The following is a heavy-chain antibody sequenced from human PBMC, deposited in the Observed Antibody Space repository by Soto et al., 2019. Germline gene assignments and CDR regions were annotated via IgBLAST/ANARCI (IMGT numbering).Heavy chain of an antibody. CDR3: ARVTAVLRYFET. CDR2: INPNSGGT. V-gene: IGHV1-2*02. D-gene: IGHD3-9*01. Sequence: ASGKVSCMASGGTFLIYTIRWLLQAPGQGLEWMGWINPNSGGTNYAQKFQGRVTMTRDTSISTAYMELSRLRSDDTAVYYCARVTAVLRYFETWGQGTLVTVSS. CDR1: GGTFLIYT. J-gene: IGHJ5*02.